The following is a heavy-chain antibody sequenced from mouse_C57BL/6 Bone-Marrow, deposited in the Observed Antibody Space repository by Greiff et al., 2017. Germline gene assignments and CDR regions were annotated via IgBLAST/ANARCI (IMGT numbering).Heavy chain of an antibody. CDR1: GYTFPSYW. V-gene: IGHV1-50*01. J-gene: IGHJ2*01. CDR3: ERERAYGSSPYYFDY. D-gene: IGHD1-1*01. Sequence: VQLQQPGAELVKPGASVKLSCKASGYTFPSYWMPWVKQRPGQGLEWIGEIDPSDGYTNYNETFKGKATLTVDTTSSTAYMQLSSLTSEDSAVYDCERERAYGSSPYYFDYWGQGTTVTVSS. CDR2: IDPSDGYT.